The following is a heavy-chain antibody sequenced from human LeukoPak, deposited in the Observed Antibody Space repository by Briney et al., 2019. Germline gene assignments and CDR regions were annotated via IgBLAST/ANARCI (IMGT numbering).Heavy chain of an antibody. CDR3: ARLPGGVGATD. Sequence: PSETLSLTCTVSGGSISSYYWSWIRQPPGKGLEWIGYIYYSGSTNYNPSLKSRVTISVDTSKNQFSLKLSSVTAADTAVYYRARLPGGVGATDWGQGTLVTVSS. CDR2: IYYSGST. D-gene: IGHD1-26*01. CDR1: GGSISSYY. V-gene: IGHV4-59*01. J-gene: IGHJ4*02.